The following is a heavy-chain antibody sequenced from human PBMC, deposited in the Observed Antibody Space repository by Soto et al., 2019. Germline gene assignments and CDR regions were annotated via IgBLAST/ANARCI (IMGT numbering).Heavy chain of an antibody. D-gene: IGHD5-18*01. J-gene: IGHJ4*02. Sequence: EVQLVESGGGLIQPGGSLRLSCAASGFTVSSNYMSWVRQAPGKGLEWVSVIYSGGSTYYADSVKGRFTISRDNSKYMPYLKTHSLRAEDTAMYYCARHIAMAPLLGYWGQGTLVTVYS. CDR2: IYSGGST. CDR3: ARHIAMAPLLGY. V-gene: IGHV3-53*01. CDR1: GFTVSSNY.